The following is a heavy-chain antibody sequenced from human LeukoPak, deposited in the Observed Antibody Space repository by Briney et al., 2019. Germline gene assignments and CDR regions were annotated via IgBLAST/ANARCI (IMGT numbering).Heavy chain of an antibody. Sequence: GASVKVSCKASGYTFTSYYMHWVRQAPGQGLEWMGIINPSGGSTSYAQKFQGRVTMTRDTSTSTVYMELSSLRSEDTAVYCCARDTTSHDYGDYPGYYFDYWGQGTLVTVSS. CDR2: INPSGGST. D-gene: IGHD4-17*01. CDR3: ARDTTSHDYGDYPGYYFDY. V-gene: IGHV1-46*01. CDR1: GYTFTSYY. J-gene: IGHJ4*02.